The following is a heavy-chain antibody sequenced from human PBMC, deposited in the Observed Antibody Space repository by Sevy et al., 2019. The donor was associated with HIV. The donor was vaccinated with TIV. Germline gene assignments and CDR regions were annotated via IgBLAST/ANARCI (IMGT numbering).Heavy chain of an antibody. V-gene: IGHV3-23*01. Sequence: GGSLRLSCAASGFSFSSYAMSWVRQAPGKGLEWVSGISGSGITTYYADSVKSRFTIARDNSKNTLHLQMNSLRAEDTAVYYCARVAGSGTYYSGDFDYWGQGTLVTVSS. J-gene: IGHJ4*02. CDR1: GFSFSSYA. CDR3: ARVAGSGTYYSGDFDY. CDR2: ISGSGITT. D-gene: IGHD3-10*01.